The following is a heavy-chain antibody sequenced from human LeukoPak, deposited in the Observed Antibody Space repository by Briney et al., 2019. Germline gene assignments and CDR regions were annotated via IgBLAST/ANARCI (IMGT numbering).Heavy chain of an antibody. D-gene: IGHD5-18*01. V-gene: IGHV3-30*03. CDR2: ISYDGSNK. CDR1: GFTFSSYG. CDR3: AGAAMDPFDY. Sequence: GRSLRLSCAASGFTFSSYGMHWVRQAPGKGLEWVAVISYDGSNKYYADSVKGRFTISRDNSKNTLCLQMNSLRAEDTAVYYCAGAAMDPFDYWGQGTLVTVSS. J-gene: IGHJ4*02.